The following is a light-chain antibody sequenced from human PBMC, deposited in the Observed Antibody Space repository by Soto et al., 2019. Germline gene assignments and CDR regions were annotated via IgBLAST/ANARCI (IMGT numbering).Light chain of an antibody. CDR3: LSFDRSLSVV. CDR1: SSNIGAGYD. V-gene: IGLV1-40*01. J-gene: IGLJ2*01. Sequence: QSVLTQPPSVSGAPGQRVTISCTGSSSNIGAGYDVHWYQQLPGRAPKLLIYGNTNRPSGVPDRFSGSKSGTSASLAITGLQAEDEADYYCLSFDRSLSVVFGGGTKLTVL. CDR2: GNT.